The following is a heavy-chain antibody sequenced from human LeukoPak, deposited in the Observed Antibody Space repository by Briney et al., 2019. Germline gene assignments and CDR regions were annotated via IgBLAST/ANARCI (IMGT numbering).Heavy chain of an antibody. CDR2: IYYTGST. CDR1: GGSITSYS. D-gene: IGHD3-10*01. V-gene: IGHV4-59*12. J-gene: IGHJ4*02. CDR3: ARDRYYYGSGSYYYDY. Sequence: SETLSLTCTVSGGSITSYSWSWIRQPPGKGLEWIGYIYYTGSTNYNPSLKSRVTISVDTSKNQFSLKLSSVTAADTAVYYCARDRYYYGSGSYYYDYWGQGTLVTVSS.